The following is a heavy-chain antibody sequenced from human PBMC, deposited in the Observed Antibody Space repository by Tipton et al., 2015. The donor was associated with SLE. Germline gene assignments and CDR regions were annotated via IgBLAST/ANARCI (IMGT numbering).Heavy chain of an antibody. J-gene: IGHJ4*02. V-gene: IGHV3-7*03. Sequence: SLRLSCAASGFTFSSYWMSWVRQAPGKGLEWVANIKQDGSEKYYVDSVKGRFTISRDNAKNSPYLQMNSLRAEDTAVYYCAKDQQLASGEFDYWGQGTLVTVSS. CDR3: AKDQQLASGEFDY. CDR2: IKQDGSEK. CDR1: GFTFSSYW. D-gene: IGHD6-13*01.